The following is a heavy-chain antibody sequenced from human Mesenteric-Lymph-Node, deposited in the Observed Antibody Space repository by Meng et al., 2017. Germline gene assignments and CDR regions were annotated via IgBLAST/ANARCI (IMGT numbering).Heavy chain of an antibody. Sequence: GESLKISCAASGFTFSSYAMHWVRQAPGKGLEWVAVISYDGSNKYYADSVKGRFTISRDNSKNTLYLQMNSLRAEDTAVYYCVRDNGYDSLNTGWTWGWFDPWGQGTLVTVSS. V-gene: IGHV3-30*07. J-gene: IGHJ5*02. CDR3: VRDNGYDSLNTGWTWGWFDP. D-gene: IGHD5-12*01. CDR1: GFTFSSYA. CDR2: ISYDGSNK.